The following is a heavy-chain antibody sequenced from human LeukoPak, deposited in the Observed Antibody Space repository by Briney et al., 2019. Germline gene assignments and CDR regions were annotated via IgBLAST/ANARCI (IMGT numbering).Heavy chain of an antibody. V-gene: IGHV3-30*18. Sequence: GGSLRLSCAASGFTFSSYGMHWVRQAPGKGLEWVAVISYDGSNKYYADSVKGRFTISRDNSKNTLYLQMNSLRAEDTAVYYCAKSGSYYSYCFDYWGQGTLVTVSS. D-gene: IGHD1-26*01. CDR1: GFTFSSYG. CDR3: AKSGSYYSYCFDY. J-gene: IGHJ4*02. CDR2: ISYDGSNK.